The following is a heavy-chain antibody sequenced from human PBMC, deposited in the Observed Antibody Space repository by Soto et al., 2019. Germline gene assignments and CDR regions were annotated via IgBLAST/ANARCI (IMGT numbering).Heavy chain of an antibody. CDR3: AREILGYCTNGVCYTGYYFDY. CDR1: GFTFSSYG. V-gene: IGHV3-33*01. D-gene: IGHD2-8*01. J-gene: IGHJ4*02. CDR2: IWYDGSNK. Sequence: QVQLVESGGGVVQPGRSLRLSCAASGFTFSSYGMHWVRQAPGKGLEWVAVIWYDGSNKYYADSVKGRFTISRDNSKNTLYLQMNSLRAEDTAVYYCAREILGYCTNGVCYTGYYFDYWGQGTLVTASS.